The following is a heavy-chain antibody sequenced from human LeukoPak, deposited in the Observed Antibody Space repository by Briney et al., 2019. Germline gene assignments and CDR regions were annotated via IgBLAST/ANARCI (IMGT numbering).Heavy chain of an antibody. CDR2: ISSSSSYI. CDR1: GFTFSSYS. V-gene: IGHV3-21*01. D-gene: IGHD3-10*01. CDR3: ARDPDFYGSGGRYGMDV. J-gene: IGHJ6*02. Sequence: KTGGSLRLSCAASGFTFSSYSMNWVRQAPGKGLEWVSSISSSSSYIYYADSVKGRFTISRDNAKNSLYLQMNSLRAEDTAVYYCARDPDFYGSGGRYGMDVWGQGTTVTVSS.